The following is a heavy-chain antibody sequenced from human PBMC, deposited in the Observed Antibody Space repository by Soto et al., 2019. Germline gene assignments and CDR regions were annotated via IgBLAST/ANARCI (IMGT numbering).Heavy chain of an antibody. D-gene: IGHD1-26*01. J-gene: IGHJ6*02. CDR1: GYTFTSYG. CDR2: ISAYNGNT. Sequence: QVQLVQSGAEVKKPGASVKVSCKASGYTFTSYGISWVRQAPGQGLEWMGWISAYNGNTNYAQKLQGRGTMTTDTSTSTAYMELRSLRSDDTAVYYCARVNQGVGGTTTYYYYGMDVWGQGTTVTVSS. V-gene: IGHV1-18*04. CDR3: ARVNQGVGGTTTYYYYGMDV.